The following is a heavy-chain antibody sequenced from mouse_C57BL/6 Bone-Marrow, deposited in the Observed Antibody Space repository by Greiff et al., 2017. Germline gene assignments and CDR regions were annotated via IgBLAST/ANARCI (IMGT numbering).Heavy chain of an antibody. D-gene: IGHD2-3*01. J-gene: IGHJ1*03. Sequence: QVQLQQSGAELMKPGASVKLSCKASGYTFTGYWIEWVKQRPGHGLEWIGEILPGSGSTNYNEKFKGKTTFTADTSSNTAYMQLSSLTTGDTAIYYCAREGLSMSARDWYFDVWGTGTTVTVSS. CDR3: AREGLSMSARDWYFDV. V-gene: IGHV1-9*01. CDR1: GYTFTGYW. CDR2: ILPGSGST.